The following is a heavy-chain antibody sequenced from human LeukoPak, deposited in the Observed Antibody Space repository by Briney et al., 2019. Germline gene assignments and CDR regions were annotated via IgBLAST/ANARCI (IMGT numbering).Heavy chain of an antibody. CDR3: ARDGRYYDFWSGYLTHYYYYYMDV. Sequence: GRSLRLSCAASGFTFSSYGRHWVRQAPGKGLEWVSSISSSSSYIYYADSVKGRFTISRDNAKNSLYLQMNSLRAEDTAVYYCARDGRYYDFWSGYLTHYYYYYMDVWGKGTTVTVSS. CDR1: GFTFSSYG. J-gene: IGHJ6*03. V-gene: IGHV3-21*01. CDR2: ISSSSSYI. D-gene: IGHD3-3*01.